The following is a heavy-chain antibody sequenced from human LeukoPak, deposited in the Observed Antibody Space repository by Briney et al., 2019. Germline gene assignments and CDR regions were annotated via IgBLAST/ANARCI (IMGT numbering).Heavy chain of an antibody. V-gene: IGHV4-34*01. CDR1: GGSFSGYY. CDR3: ARALGDDSSGYYDY. CDR2: INHSGST. J-gene: IGHJ4*02. D-gene: IGHD3-22*01. Sequence: SETLSLTCAVYGGSFSGYYWSWIRQPPGKGLEWTGEINHSGSTNYNPSLKSRVTISVDRSKNQFSLKLSSVTAADTAVYYCARALGDDSSGYYDYWGQGTLVTVSS.